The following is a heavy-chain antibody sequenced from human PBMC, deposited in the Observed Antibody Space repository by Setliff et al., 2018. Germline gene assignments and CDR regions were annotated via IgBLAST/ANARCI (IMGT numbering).Heavy chain of an antibody. CDR2: IYYSGST. J-gene: IGHJ4*02. D-gene: IGHD3-3*01. CDR1: GGSISSSSYY. Sequence: SETLSLTCTVSGGSISSSSYYWGWIRQPPGKGLEWIGSIYYSGSTYYNPSLKSRVTMSVDTSKSQFSLKLNSLTAADTAVYYCARRETYYNFWSGYYAYWGQGTLVTVSS. CDR3: ARRETYYNFWSGYYAY. V-gene: IGHV4-39*07.